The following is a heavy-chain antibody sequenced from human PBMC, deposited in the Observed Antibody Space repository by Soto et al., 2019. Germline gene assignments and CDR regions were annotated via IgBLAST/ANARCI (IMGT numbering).Heavy chain of an antibody. V-gene: IGHV1-69*13. CDR2: IIPIFGTA. CDR3: ARGRYQLLYNYFDY. D-gene: IGHD2-2*02. J-gene: IGHJ4*02. CDR1: GGTFSSYA. Sequence: ASVKVSCKASGGTFSSYAISWVRQAPGQGLEWMGGIIPIFGTANYAQKFQGRVTITADESTSTAYMELSSLRSEDTAVYYCARGRYQLLYNYFDYWGQGTLVTVSS.